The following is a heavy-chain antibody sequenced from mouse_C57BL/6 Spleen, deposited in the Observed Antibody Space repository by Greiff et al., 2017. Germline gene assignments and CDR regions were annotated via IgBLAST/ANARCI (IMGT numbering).Heavy chain of an antibody. V-gene: IGHV6-3*01. CDR1: GFTFSNYW. CDR3: TGAGLRGYFDY. D-gene: IGHD2-4*01. CDR2: IRLKSDNYAA. Sequence: EVQGVESGGGLVQPGGSMKLSCVASGFTFSNYWMNWVRQSPEKGLEWVAQIRLKSDNYAAHYAESVKGRFTISRDDSKSSVYLQMNNLRAEDTGIYYCTGAGLRGYFDYWGQGTTLTVSS. J-gene: IGHJ2*01.